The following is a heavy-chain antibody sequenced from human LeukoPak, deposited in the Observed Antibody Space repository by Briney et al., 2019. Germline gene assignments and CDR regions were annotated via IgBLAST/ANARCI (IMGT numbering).Heavy chain of an antibody. CDR2: IYHSGGT. J-gene: IGHJ5*02. D-gene: IGHD6-6*01. CDR3: ARHPSRIAARPNWFDP. Sequence: SETLSLTCAVSGYSISSGYYWGWIRQPPGKGLEWIGSIYHSGGTYYNPSLKSRVTISVETSKNQFSLKLSSVTAADTAVYYCARHPSRIAARPNWFDPWGQGTLVTVSS. CDR1: GYSISSGYY. V-gene: IGHV4-38-2*01.